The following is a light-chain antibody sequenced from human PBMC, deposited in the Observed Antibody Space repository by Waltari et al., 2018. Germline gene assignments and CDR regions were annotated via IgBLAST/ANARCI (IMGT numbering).Light chain of an antibody. J-gene: IGKJ4*01. CDR3: HQHAYAPLT. Sequence: EIVLTQSPGTLSLSPGERATLSCRASQSVGRNYLAWYQQKPGQAPRLLIYIASSRASGTPDRFSGRGSGRDFTLTISRLEPEDFAVYYCHQHAYAPLTFGGGTRVEI. CDR1: QSVGRNY. CDR2: IAS. V-gene: IGKV3-20*01.